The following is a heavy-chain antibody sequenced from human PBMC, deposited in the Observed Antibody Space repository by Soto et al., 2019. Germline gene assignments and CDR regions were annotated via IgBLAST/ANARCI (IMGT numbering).Heavy chain of an antibody. Sequence: SGPTLVNPTQTLTLTCTFSGFSLSTSGMCVSWIRQPSGKALEWLALIDWDDDKYYSTSLKTRLTISKDTSKNQVVLTMTNMDPVDTATYYCARIWSVAGTRGGYYYGMDVWGQGTTVTVSS. CDR2: IDWDDDK. CDR1: GFSLSTSGMC. D-gene: IGHD6-19*01. V-gene: IGHV2-70*01. CDR3: ARIWSVAGTRGGYYYGMDV. J-gene: IGHJ6*02.